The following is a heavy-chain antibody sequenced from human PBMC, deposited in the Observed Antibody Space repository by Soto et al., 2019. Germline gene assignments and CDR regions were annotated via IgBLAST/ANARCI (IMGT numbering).Heavy chain of an antibody. V-gene: IGHV4-34*01. D-gene: IGHD3-10*01. J-gene: IGHJ4*02. CDR3: ARKRIVGSGLSLWLLDY. CDR2: INHSGST. CDR1: GGSFSGYY. Sequence: SETLSLTCAVYGGSFSGYYWSWIRQPPGKGLEWIGEINHSGSTNYNPSLKSRVTISVDTSKNQFSLKLSSVTAADTAVYYCARKRIVGSGLSLWLLDYWGQGTLVTVSS.